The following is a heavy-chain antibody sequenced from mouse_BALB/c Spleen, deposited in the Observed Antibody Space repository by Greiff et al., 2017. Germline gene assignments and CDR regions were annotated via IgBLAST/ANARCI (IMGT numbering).Heavy chain of an antibody. CDR3: ARNYDYGAMDY. D-gene: IGHD2-4*01. V-gene: IGHV5-9*03. CDR1: GFTFSSYT. Sequence: EVQRVESGGGLVKPGGSLKLSCAASGFTFSSYTMSWVRQTPEKRLEWVATISSGGGNTYYPDSVKGRFTISRDNAKNNLYLQMSSLRSEDTALYYCARNYDYGAMDYWGQGTSVTVSS. CDR2: ISSGGGNT. J-gene: IGHJ4*01.